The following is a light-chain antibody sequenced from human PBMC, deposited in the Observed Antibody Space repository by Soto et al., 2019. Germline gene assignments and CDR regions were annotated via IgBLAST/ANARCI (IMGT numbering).Light chain of an antibody. J-gene: IGLJ1*01. CDR2: EVS. V-gene: IGLV2-23*02. CDR1: SSDVGSYNL. Sequence: YVLSQPACVCESPEHSIAISCTGTSSDVGSYNLVSWYQHHPGKAPKLMIYEVSKRPSGVSNRFSGSKSGNTASLTISGLQDEDEADYYCCSYAGSSTLVFGTGTKVTVL. CDR3: CSYAGSSTLV.